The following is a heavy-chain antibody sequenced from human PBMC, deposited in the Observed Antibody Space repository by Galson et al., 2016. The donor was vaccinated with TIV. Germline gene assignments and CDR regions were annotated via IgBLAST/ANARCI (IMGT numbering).Heavy chain of an antibody. J-gene: IGHJ3*01. CDR1: GYKFNSFW. D-gene: IGHD3-9*01. CDR2: IYPADSDI. V-gene: IGHV5-51*01. Sequence: QSGAEVKKPGESLKISCKGSGYKFNSFWIAWVRQMPGKGLEWMGIIYPADSDIRYSPSFQGQVTISVDKSISTAYLQLSSLKASDTAIYFCARHYNILCYDPGAGFDFWGQGTLVTGSS. CDR3: ARHYNILCYDPGAGFDF.